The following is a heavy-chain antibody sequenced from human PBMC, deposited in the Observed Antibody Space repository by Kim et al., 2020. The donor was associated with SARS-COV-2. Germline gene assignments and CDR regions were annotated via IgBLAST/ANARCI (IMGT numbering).Heavy chain of an antibody. CDR3: ARVRITMIVVVSTVDAFDI. D-gene: IGHD3-22*01. Sequence: SESLSLTCTVSGGSIISGGYYWSWIRQHPGKVLEWIGYIDYSVSTYYNPSLKIRVTISVDTFNNQFSLKLSSVTAADTAVYYCARVRITMIVVVSTVDAFDIWCQGTLVTVSS. CDR1: GGSIISGGYY. CDR2: IDYSVST. V-gene: IGHV4-31*03. J-gene: IGHJ3*02.